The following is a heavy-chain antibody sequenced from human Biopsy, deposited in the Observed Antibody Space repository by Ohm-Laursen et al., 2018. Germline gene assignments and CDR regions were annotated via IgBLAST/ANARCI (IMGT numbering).Heavy chain of an antibody. CDR3: ARGSGYFKLDV. CDR1: GESSSGYF. CDR2: INQSGST. V-gene: IGHV4-34*01. Sequence: SETLSLTCAVNGESSSGYFWNWIRQPPGKGLEWIGEINQSGSTTYNPSLKRRVTLSADSSNSQFSLRLTSVTAADTAIYYCARGSGYFKLDVWGQGTTVTVSS. J-gene: IGHJ6*02. D-gene: IGHD5-12*01.